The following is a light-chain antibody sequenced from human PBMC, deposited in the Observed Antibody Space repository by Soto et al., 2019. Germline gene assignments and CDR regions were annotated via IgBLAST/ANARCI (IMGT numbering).Light chain of an antibody. J-gene: IGLJ2*01. CDR1: SSDVGGYNF. V-gene: IGLV2-23*01. CDR2: EGN. CDR3: CSYAGGVI. Sequence: QSALTQPPSASGSPGQSVTISCTGTSSDVGGYNFVSWYQQHPGKAPKLMIYEGNKRPSGVSNRFSGSKSGNTASLTISGLQAEDEAEYYCCSYAGGVIFGGGTKLTVL.